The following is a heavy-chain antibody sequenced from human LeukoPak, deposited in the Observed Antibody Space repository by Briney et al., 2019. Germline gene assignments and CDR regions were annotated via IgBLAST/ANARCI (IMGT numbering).Heavy chain of an antibody. Sequence: GGSLRLSCAVSGFTVSNSYMTWVRQAPGKGLEWVSIIYDDDKTYNAESVKGRFTISRDNPKNTFYLQMDSLRAEDTTFYYCARDTYYYELSGRYSVGAFDFSGQGTMVTVSS. J-gene: IGHJ3*01. CDR3: ARDTYYYELSGRYSVGAFDF. V-gene: IGHV3-53*01. D-gene: IGHD3-22*01. CDR2: IYDDDKT. CDR1: GFTVSNSY.